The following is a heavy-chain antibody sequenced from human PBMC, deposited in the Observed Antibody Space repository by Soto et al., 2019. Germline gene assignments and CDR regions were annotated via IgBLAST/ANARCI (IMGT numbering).Heavy chain of an antibody. CDR3: PTVATHSYNWIDP. CDR2: INADGSTT. J-gene: IGHJ5*02. Sequence: EVQLVESGGGLVQPGGSLRLSCAASGFTFSTYSMHWVRQAPGKGLVWVSRINADGSTTTYADSVKGRFTISRDNAKNLLYLQMNTLGPELSSVYFWPTVATHSYNWIDPWGQGTLVTISS. V-gene: IGHV3-74*01. D-gene: IGHD3-3*02. CDR1: GFTFSTYS.